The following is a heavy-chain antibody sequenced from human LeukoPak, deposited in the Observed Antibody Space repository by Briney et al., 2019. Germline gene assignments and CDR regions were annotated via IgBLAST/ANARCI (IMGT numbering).Heavy chain of an antibody. CDR3: ATNEYGDKGLGY. V-gene: IGHV4-59*01. Sequence: SETLSLTCTVSGGTISSYYWSWIRQPPGKGLEWIGYIYYSGSTNYNPSLKSRVTISVDTSKNQFSLKLSSVTAADTAVYYCATNEYGDKGLGYWGQGTPVTVSS. CDR1: GGTISSYY. J-gene: IGHJ4*02. CDR2: IYYSGST. D-gene: IGHD4-17*01.